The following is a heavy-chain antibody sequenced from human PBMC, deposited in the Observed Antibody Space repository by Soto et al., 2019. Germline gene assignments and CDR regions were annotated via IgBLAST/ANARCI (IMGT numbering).Heavy chain of an antibody. CDR1: GGSISSYY. CDR3: ARDASSSWYHWFDP. V-gene: IGHV4-4*07. Sequence: PSETLSLTCTVSGGSISSYYWSWIRQPAGKGLEWIGRIYTSGSTNYNPSLKSRVTMSVDTSKNQFSLKLSSVTAADTAVHYCARDASSSWYHWFDPWGQGTMVTVSS. D-gene: IGHD6-13*01. CDR2: IYTSGST. J-gene: IGHJ5*02.